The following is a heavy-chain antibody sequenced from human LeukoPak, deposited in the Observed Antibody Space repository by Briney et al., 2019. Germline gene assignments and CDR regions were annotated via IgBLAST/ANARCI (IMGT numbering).Heavy chain of an antibody. CDR2: IYTSGST. D-gene: IGHD3-22*01. CDR1: GGSISSYY. V-gene: IGHV4-4*07. J-gene: IGHJ3*02. CDR3: AGDFYYVSIGYRGLNVFII. Sequence: PSETLSLTCTVSGGSISSYYWSWIRQPAGKGLEWIGRIYTSGSTNYNPSLKSRVTMSVDTSKNQFSLKLSSVTAADTAVYYCAGDFYYVSIGYRGLNVFIIWGKGKMATVSS.